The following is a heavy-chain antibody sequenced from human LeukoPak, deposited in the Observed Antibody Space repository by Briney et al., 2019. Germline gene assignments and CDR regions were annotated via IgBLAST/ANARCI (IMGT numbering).Heavy chain of an antibody. CDR1: GFTFSSYA. J-gene: IGHJ4*02. Sequence: GRSLRLSCAASGFTFSSYAMHWVRQAPGKGLEWVAVISYDGSNEYYADSVKGRFTISRDNSKNTLYLQMNSLRAEDTAVYYCARDRRGGDYEGYFDYWGQGTLVTVSS. CDR3: ARDRRGGDYEGYFDY. D-gene: IGHD4-17*01. CDR2: ISYDGSNE. V-gene: IGHV3-30*04.